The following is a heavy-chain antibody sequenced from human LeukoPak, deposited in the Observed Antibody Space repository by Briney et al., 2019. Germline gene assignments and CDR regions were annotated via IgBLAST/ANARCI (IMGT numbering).Heavy chain of an antibody. CDR3: ARISNSDLYYYYYMDV. CDR1: GFTFSSYA. J-gene: IGHJ6*03. Sequence: GSLRLSCAASGFTFSSYAMSWVRQPPGKGLEWIGSIYYSGSTYYNPSLKSRVTISVDTSKNQFSLKLSSVTAADTAVYYCARISNSDLYYYYYMDVWGKGTTVTVSS. V-gene: IGHV4-38-2*01. D-gene: IGHD4-11*01. CDR2: IYYSGST.